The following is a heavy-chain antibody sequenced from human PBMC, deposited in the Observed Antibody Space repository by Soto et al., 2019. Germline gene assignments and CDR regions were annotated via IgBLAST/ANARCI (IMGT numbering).Heavy chain of an antibody. Sequence: VSLTCAVSGGSISSGGYSWSWIRQPPGKGLEWIGYIYHSGSTYYNPSLKSRVTISVDRSKNQFSLKLSSVTAAETAVYYCSRAMTTVTTIDSCGQRPLVPVS. D-gene: IGHD4-17*01. V-gene: IGHV4-30-2*01. CDR3: SRAMTTVTTIDS. J-gene: IGHJ4*02. CDR1: GGSISSGGYS. CDR2: IYHSGST.